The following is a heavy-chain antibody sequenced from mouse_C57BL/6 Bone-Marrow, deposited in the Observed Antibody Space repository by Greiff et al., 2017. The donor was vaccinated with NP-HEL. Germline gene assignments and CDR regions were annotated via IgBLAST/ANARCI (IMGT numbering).Heavy chain of an antibody. J-gene: IGHJ2*01. CDR2: INPSNGGT. CDR1: GYTFTSYW. Sequence: QVQLQQSGTELVKPGASVKLSCKASGYTFTSYWMHWVKQRPGQGLEWIGNINPSNGGTNYNEKFKSKATLTVDKSSSTAYMQLSSLTSEDSAVYYCARPGSSYIYYFDYWGQGTTLTVSS. D-gene: IGHD1-1*01. V-gene: IGHV1-53*01. CDR3: ARPGSSYIYYFDY.